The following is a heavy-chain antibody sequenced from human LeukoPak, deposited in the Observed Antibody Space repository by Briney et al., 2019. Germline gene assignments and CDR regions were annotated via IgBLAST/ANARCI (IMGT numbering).Heavy chain of an antibody. CDR2: IYYGGST. CDR3: ARETYNFWSGYPDY. D-gene: IGHD3-3*01. Sequence: SETLSLTCNVSGXSVTSHYWSWIRQPPGKGLECIGFIYYGGSTNYNPSLKSRVTMSLDTSKNQFSLKLTSVTAADTGVYYCARETYNFWSGYPDYWGQGALVTVSS. CDR1: GXSVTSHY. J-gene: IGHJ4*02. V-gene: IGHV4-59*02.